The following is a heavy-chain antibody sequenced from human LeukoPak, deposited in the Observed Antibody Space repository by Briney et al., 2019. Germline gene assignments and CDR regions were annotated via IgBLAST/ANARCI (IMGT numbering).Heavy chain of an antibody. V-gene: IGHV1-2*06. CDR2: INPNSGGT. Sequence: ASVKVSCKASGYTFTGYYMHWVRQAPGQGLEWMGRINPNSGGTNYAQKFQGRVTMTRDTSISTAYMELSRLRSDDTAVYYCAGDFSKVYYYDSSGYSYYFDYWGQGTLVTVSS. CDR3: AGDFSKVYYYDSSGYSYYFDY. D-gene: IGHD3-22*01. CDR1: GYTFTGYY. J-gene: IGHJ4*02.